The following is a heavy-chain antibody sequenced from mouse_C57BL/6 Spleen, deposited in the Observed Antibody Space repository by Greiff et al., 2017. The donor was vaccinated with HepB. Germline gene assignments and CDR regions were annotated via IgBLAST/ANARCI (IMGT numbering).Heavy chain of an antibody. CDR1: GFSFNTYA. CDR3: VRDYYGSSSWWAD. CDR2: IRSKSNNYAT. J-gene: IGHJ3*01. Sequence: EVNLVESGGGLVQPKGSLKLSCAASGFSFNTYAMNWVRQAPGKGLEWVARIRSKSNNYATYYADSVKDRFTISRDDSESMLYLQMNNLKTEDTAMYYCVRDYYGSSSWWADGGQGTLVTVSA. D-gene: IGHD1-1*01. V-gene: IGHV10-1*01.